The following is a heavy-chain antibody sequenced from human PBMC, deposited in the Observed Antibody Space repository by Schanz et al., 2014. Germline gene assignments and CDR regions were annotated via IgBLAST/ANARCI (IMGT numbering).Heavy chain of an antibody. D-gene: IGHD6-19*01. V-gene: IGHV3-9*01. CDR3: AKADSGWYSLITY. CDR1: GFTFRDYA. CDR2: ITGNGGNT. Sequence: EVQLVESGGGLVQSGRSLRLSCAASGFTFRDYAMHWVRQVPGKGLKWVSGITGNGGNTDYADSVKGRFTISRDNAKNSLYLQMNSLTTDDTAFYYCAKADSGWYSLITYWGQGALVTVSS. J-gene: IGHJ4*02.